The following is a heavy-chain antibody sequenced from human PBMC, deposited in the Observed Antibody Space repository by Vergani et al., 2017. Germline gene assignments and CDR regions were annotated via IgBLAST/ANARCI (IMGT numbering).Heavy chain of an antibody. CDR3: ARVNTETNGHLYYDYYMDV. CDR2: IDHTGRP. CDR1: GGSFTSYH. J-gene: IGHJ6*03. D-gene: IGHD4-11*01. V-gene: IGHV4-34*01. Sequence: QVQLQQWGGGLLKPSETLSLTCVVNGGSFTSYHWTGIRQSPGEGLEWVGDIDHTGRPDYTPSLKSRLTMSVDKSRTQFSLTLNSVTATDTAIYFCARVNTETNGHLYYDYYMDVLGQGTAVTVS.